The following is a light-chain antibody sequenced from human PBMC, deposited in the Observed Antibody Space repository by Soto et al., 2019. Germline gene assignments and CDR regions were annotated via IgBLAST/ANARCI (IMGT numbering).Light chain of an antibody. J-gene: IGKJ1*01. V-gene: IGKV3-20*01. CDR2: GAS. CDR3: QQYGSSPCK. CDR1: QSVSSSY. Sequence: EIVLTQSPGTLSLSPGERATLSCRASQSVSSSYLAWYQQKPGQAPRLLIYGASSRATGITDRFSGSGSGTDFTLTISRLEPEDFAVYYCQQYGSSPCKFGQGTKVEIK.